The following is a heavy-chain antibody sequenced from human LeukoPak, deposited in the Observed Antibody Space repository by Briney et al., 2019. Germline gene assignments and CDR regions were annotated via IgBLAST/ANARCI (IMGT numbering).Heavy chain of an antibody. Sequence: SETLSLTCTVSGGSISSYYWSWIRQPPGKGLEWIGYIYYSGSTNYNPSLKSRVTISVDTSKNQFSLKLSSVTAADTAVYYCAGGYGDYANFDYWGQGTLVTVSS. CDR1: GGSISSYY. D-gene: IGHD4-17*01. CDR2: IYYSGST. J-gene: IGHJ4*02. CDR3: AGGYGDYANFDY. V-gene: IGHV4-59*01.